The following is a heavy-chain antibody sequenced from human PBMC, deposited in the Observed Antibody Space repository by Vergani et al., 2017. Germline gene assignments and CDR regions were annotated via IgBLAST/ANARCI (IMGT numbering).Heavy chain of an antibody. V-gene: IGHV4-31*11. Sequence: QVQLQESGPGLVKPSGTLSLTCAVSGGSISSGGYYWSWIRQHPGKGLEWSGYIYYSGSTYYNPSLKSRVTISVDTSKNQFSRKLSSVTGADSAVYYCARLGRGSSKLDYWGQGTLVTVSS. CDR2: IYYSGST. CDR1: GGSISSGGYY. J-gene: IGHJ4*02. CDR3: ARLGRGSSKLDY. D-gene: IGHD6-13*01.